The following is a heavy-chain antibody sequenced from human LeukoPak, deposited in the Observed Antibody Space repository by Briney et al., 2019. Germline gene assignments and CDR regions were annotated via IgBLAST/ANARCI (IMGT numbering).Heavy chain of an antibody. CDR2: ISTSSITI. CDR1: GFTFSSNS. CDR3: ARGGSYYWPIDL. D-gene: IGHD1-26*01. Sequence: GGSLRLSCAASGFTFSSNSMNWVRQAPGKGLEWVSYISTSSITIKYADAVKGRFTISRDNDKNSVYLQMNSLRADDTAVYYCARGGSYYWPIDLWGQGTLVTVSS. V-gene: IGHV3-48*01. J-gene: IGHJ5*02.